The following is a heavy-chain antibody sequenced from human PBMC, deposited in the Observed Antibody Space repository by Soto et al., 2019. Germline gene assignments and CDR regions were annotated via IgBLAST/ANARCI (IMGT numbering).Heavy chain of an antibody. V-gene: IGHV4-39*01. CDR2: IYYSGST. CDR3: ASHDYIWGTYRGTDY. J-gene: IGHJ4*02. D-gene: IGHD3-16*02. CDR1: GGSISSRSYY. Sequence: SETLSLTCTVSGGSISSRSYYWGWIRQPPGKGLEWIGSIYYSGSTYYNPSLKSRVTISVDTSKNQFSLKLSSVTAADTAVYYCASHDYIWGTYRGTDYWGQGTLVTVSS.